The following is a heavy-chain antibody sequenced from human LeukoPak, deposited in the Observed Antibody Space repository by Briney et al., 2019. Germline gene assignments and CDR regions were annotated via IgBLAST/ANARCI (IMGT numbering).Heavy chain of an antibody. CDR2: TTSSSSYI. D-gene: IGHD3-10*01. Sequence: PGGSLRLSCAASGFTFSSHNMNWVRQAPGKGLEWVSSTTSSSSYIYYADSVKGRFTISRDNAKNTLYLQMNSLRAEDTSVYYCAREGWGLLRGVIIPTHDRYYYYYMDVWGKGTTVTVSS. V-gene: IGHV3-21*01. CDR1: GFTFSSHN. CDR3: AREGWGLLRGVIIPTHDRYYYYYMDV. J-gene: IGHJ6*03.